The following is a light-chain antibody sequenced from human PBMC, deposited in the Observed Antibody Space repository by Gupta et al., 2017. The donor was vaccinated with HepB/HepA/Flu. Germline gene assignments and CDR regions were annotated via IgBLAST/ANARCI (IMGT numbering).Light chain of an antibody. CDR3: QQYYSTPRT. J-gene: IGKJ1*01. CDR1: SSILYSSNNKNY. Sequence: DIVMPQSPDSLAVSLGVRATINCKSSSSILYSSNNKNYLAWYQQKPGQPPKPLIYWASSRESGVPDRFSGSGSGTDFTLTITSLQAEDVAIYYCQQYYSTPRTFGQGTKVEIK. V-gene: IGKV4-1*01. CDR2: WAS.